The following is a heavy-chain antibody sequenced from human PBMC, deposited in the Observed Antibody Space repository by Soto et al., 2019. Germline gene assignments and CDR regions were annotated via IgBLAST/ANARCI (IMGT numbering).Heavy chain of an antibody. CDR2: ISSSSSYI. D-gene: IGHD3-10*01. Sequence: VQLVESGGGLVKPGGSLRLSCAASGFTFSSYSMNWVRQAPGKGLEWVSSISSSSSYIYYADSVKGRFTISRDNAKNSLYLQMNSLRAEDTAVYYCARGTVVRGWFDPWGQGTLVTVSS. J-gene: IGHJ5*02. V-gene: IGHV3-21*01. CDR1: GFTFSSYS. CDR3: ARGTVVRGWFDP.